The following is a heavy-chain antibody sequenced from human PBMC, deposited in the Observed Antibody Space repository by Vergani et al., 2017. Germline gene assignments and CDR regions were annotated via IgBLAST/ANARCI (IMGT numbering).Heavy chain of an antibody. CDR2: ISSSGSTI. D-gene: IGHD3-22*01. J-gene: IGHJ4*02. CDR1: GFTFSSYA. V-gene: IGHV3-48*03. CDR3: ASTKTEFTYYYDSSGYYFEPYFDY. Sequence: EVQLLESGGGLVQPGGSLRLSCAASGFTFSSYAMNWVRQAPGKGLEWVSYISSSGSTIYYADSVKGRFTISRDNAKNSLYLQMNSLRAEDTAVYYCASTKTEFTYYYDSSGYYFEPYFDYWGQGTLVTVSS.